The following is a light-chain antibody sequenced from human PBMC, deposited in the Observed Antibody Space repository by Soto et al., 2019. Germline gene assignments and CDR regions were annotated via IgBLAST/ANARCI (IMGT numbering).Light chain of an antibody. CDR1: RSNIGNNA. J-gene: IGLJ3*02. V-gene: IGLV1-44*01. CDR2: NNN. CDR3: AAWDDSLNARGV. Sequence: QLVLTQPPSASGTPGQRVTISCSGSRSNIGNNAVSWNQQLPGTAPKLLIYNNNQRPSGVPDRFSGSKSGTSASLAISGLQSEDEADYYCAAWDDSLNARGVFGGGTKLTVL.